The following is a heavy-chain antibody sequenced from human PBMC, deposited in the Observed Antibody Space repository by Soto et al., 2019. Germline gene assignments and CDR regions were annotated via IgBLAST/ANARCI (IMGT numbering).Heavy chain of an antibody. J-gene: IGHJ3*02. CDR1: GGSISGYY. CDR2: IDYSGGT. CDR3: AGFGHAWANPFDI. V-gene: IGHV4-59*12. Sequence: QVQLRESGPGLVKPSETLSLTCTVSGGSISGYYWSWIRQPPGQGLEWIGYIDYSGGTNYNSSLKSRVTISVDTSRNQLSLKLSSVTAADTAMYYCAGFGHAWANPFDIWGQGTMVTVSS. D-gene: IGHD1-26*01.